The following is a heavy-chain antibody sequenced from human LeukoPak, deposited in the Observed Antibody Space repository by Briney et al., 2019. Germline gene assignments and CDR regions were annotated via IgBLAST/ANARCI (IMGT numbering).Heavy chain of an antibody. D-gene: IGHD2-15*01. CDR3: ARDSAVVVGRDDFDY. V-gene: IGHV1-2*02. Sequence: ASVKVSCKASGYTFTDYYVHWVRQAPGQGLEWMGGINPNRGGTDYAQKFQGRVTMTRDTSISTAYMELSRLTSDDTAVYYCARDSAVVVGRDDFDYWGQGTLVTVSS. CDR1: GYTFTDYY. J-gene: IGHJ4*02. CDR2: INPNRGGT.